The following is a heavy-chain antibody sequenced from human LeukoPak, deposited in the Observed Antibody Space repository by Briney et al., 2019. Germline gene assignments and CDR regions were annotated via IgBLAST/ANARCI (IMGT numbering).Heavy chain of an antibody. CDR2: IKQNGGER. V-gene: IGHV3-7*03. J-gene: IGHJ4*02. CDR1: GFTFSDHW. D-gene: IGHD4-23*01. Sequence: PGGSLRLSCVASGFTFSDHWMTWVRQAPGKGLEWVANIKQNGGERYYVDSVKGRFTISRDNAKNSLYLQMNSLRAEDTAVYYCARDSGKARSDYWGQGALVTVSS. CDR3: ARDSGKARSDY.